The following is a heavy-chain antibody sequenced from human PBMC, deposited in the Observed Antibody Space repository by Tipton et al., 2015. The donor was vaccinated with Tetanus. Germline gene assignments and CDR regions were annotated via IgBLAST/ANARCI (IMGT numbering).Heavy chain of an antibody. Sequence: QLVQSGAEVKKPGASVKISCKASGYTFTDYYIYWVRQAPGQGLEWMGWIEPDSGGTVYAQKFQGKVTMTRDTSISTAYMELRSLRSDDTAVYYCARDRGYYIFYGMDVWGPGTTVTVS. D-gene: IGHD3-22*01. CDR3: ARDRGYYIFYGMDV. J-gene: IGHJ6*02. CDR1: GYTFTDYY. CDR2: IEPDSGGT. V-gene: IGHV1-2*02.